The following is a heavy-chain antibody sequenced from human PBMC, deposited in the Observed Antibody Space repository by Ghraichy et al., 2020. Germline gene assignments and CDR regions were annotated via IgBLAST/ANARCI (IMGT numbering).Heavy chain of an antibody. CDR2: IYRSGST. Sequence: SETLSLTCAVSGASIRSGNWWSWVRQPPGKGLEWIGEIYRSGSTNYNPSLKSRVTISVDKSKNQFSLKLTSVTAADTALYYCARGTLPAALTPSDYWGQGTLVTVSS. J-gene: IGHJ4*02. V-gene: IGHV4-4*02. D-gene: IGHD2-2*01. CDR3: ARGTLPAALTPSDY. CDR1: GASIRSGNW.